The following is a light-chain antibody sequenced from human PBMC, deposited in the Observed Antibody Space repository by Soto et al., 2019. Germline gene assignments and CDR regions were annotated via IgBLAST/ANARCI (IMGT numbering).Light chain of an antibody. J-gene: IGKJ5*01. CDR2: DAS. CDR3: QQRSNCPIT. Sequence: EIVLTQSPATLSLSPGERATLSCRASQSVSSYLAWYQQKPGQAPRLLIYDASNRATGIPARFSGGGSGTDFTLTISSLEPEDFAVYYCQQRSNCPITFGQGTRLEIK. V-gene: IGKV3-11*01. CDR1: QSVSSY.